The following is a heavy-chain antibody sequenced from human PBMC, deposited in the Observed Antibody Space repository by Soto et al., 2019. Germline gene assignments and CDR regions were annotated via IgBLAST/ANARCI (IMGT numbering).Heavy chain of an antibody. Sequence: EVQLVESGGGLVQPGGSLRLSCAASGFTVSSNYMSWVRQAPGKGLEWVSVIYSGGSTYYADSVKGRFTISRHNSKNTLYLQMNSLRAEDTAVYYCAGSMGSIAAAGLDYWGQGTLVTVSS. D-gene: IGHD6-13*01. CDR3: AGSMGSIAAAGLDY. CDR2: IYSGGST. J-gene: IGHJ4*02. CDR1: GFTVSSNY. V-gene: IGHV3-53*04.